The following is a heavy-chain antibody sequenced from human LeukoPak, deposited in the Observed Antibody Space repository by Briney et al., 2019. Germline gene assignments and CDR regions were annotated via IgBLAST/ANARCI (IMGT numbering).Heavy chain of an antibody. V-gene: IGHV4-59*01. D-gene: IGHD3-10*01. CDR3: ARAYYYGSGSYGLDY. Sequence: SETLSLTCTVSGGSISSYYWSWIRQPPGKGLEWIGYIYYSGGTNYNPSLKSRLTISVDASKNQFSLKLTSVTAADTAVYYCARAYYYGSGSYGLDYWGQGTLVTVSS. CDR1: GGSISSYY. CDR2: IYYSGGT. J-gene: IGHJ4*02.